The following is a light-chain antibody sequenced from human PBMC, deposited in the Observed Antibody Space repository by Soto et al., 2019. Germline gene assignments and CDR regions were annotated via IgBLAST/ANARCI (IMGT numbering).Light chain of an antibody. J-gene: IGKJ5*01. Sequence: DIVTTQSPATLSVSPGGRATLSCRASQTVSSNLAWYQQKPGRAPRLLIYGASTRATGIPARFSGSGSGTEFTLTISSLQSEDFAVYYCQQNNNWPPITFGQGTRLEIK. CDR2: GAS. V-gene: IGKV3-15*01. CDR1: QTVSSN. CDR3: QQNNNWPPIT.